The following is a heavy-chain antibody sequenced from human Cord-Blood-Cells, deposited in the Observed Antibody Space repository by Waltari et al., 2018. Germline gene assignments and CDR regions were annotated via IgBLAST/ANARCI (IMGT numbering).Heavy chain of an antibody. Sequence: QVQLVQSGAEVKKPGSSVKVSCKASGGTFSSYAISWVRQAPGQGLEWMGRIIPILGIANYAQKFQGRVTITADKSTSTAYMELSSLRSEDTAVYYCALEETCGGDCYHVYWGQGTLVTVSS. V-gene: IGHV1-69*09. J-gene: IGHJ4*02. CDR2: IIPILGIA. CDR3: ALEETCGGDCYHVY. D-gene: IGHD2-21*01. CDR1: GGTFSSYA.